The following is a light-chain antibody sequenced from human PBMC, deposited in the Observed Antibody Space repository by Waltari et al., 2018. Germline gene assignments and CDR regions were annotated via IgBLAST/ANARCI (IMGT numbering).Light chain of an antibody. V-gene: IGKV4-1*01. CDR1: QRVLYRSTNQNY. CDR2: WAS. J-gene: IGKJ1*01. Sequence: DIVMTQSPDSLAVPLGERATINCKSSQRVLYRSTNQNYLAWNQQTPGHPPKLLIYWASTRDSGVPYLVSGGGSGTDVTLTISSLQAESGAVYDGQQYYSGPQTFGQGTKVEIK. CDR3: QQYYSGPQT.